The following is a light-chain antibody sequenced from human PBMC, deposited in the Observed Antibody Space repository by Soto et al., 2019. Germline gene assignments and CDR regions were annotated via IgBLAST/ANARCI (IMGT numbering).Light chain of an antibody. CDR3: QQRSKWPLT. CDR1: QSVTTQ. J-gene: IGKJ4*01. V-gene: IGKV3-11*01. CDR2: DAS. Sequence: EIALTQSPATLSLSPGERATLSCRASQSVTTQLAWYQQRPGQAPRLLIHDASNRATGIPARFSGSGSGTDFTLTISSLEPEDFAVYYCQQRSKWPLTFGGGTKVEIK.